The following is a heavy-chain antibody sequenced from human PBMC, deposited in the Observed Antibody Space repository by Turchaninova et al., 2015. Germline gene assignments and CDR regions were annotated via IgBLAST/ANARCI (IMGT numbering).Heavy chain of an antibody. J-gene: IGHJ4*02. Sequence: QVQLQESGPGLVKPSETLSLTSTVSGGSLSGYYWSWIRQPPGKGLEWIGYIYYSGITNYNPSLKSRVTFSLDTSKNQFSLRLTSVTAADTAIYYCTRRDSSTWYLDYWGQGILVTVSS. CDR3: TRRDSSTWYLDY. CDR1: GGSLSGYY. D-gene: IGHD6-13*01. CDR2: IYYSGIT. V-gene: IGHV4-59*08.